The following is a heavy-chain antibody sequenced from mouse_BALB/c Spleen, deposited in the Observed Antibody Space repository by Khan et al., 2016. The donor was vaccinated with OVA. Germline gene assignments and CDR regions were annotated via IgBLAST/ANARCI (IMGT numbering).Heavy chain of an antibody. CDR2: INTYTGEP. D-gene: IGHD2-4*01. Sequence: QIQLVQSGPELKKPGETVKISCKASGYTFTNYGMNWVKQAPGKGLEWMGWINTYTGEPTYADDFKGRFAFSLVTSATTAYLQINNLKNEDMATYFCARGRNYDGAWFAYWGQGTLVTVSA. CDR1: GYTFTNYG. V-gene: IGHV9-1*02. J-gene: IGHJ3*01. CDR3: ARGRNYDGAWFAY.